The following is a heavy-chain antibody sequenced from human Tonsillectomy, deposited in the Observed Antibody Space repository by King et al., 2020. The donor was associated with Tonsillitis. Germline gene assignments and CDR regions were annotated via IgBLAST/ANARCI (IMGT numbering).Heavy chain of an antibody. J-gene: IGHJ4*02. CDR3: ARGPGSSGYYRPFDY. CDR1: GFTFSDYY. D-gene: IGHD3-22*01. CDR2: ISSSSSYT. Sequence: QLVQSGGGLVKPGGSLRLSCAASGFTFSDYYMSWIRQAPGKGLEWVSYISSSSSYTNYADSVKGRFTISRDNAKNSLYLQMNSLRAEDTAVYYCARGPGSSGYYRPFDYWGQGTLVTVSS. V-gene: IGHV3-11*05.